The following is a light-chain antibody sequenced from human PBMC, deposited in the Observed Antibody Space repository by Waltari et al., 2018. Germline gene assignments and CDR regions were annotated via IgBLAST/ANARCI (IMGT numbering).Light chain of an antibody. CDR3: QHRAT. Sequence: LVLIQSPATLSLSPGERATLPCRTSQSVGVYLSWYQRTPGQPPRLLIFAASNRAPGIPARFSGSASGTDFTLTISRLEPDDFAVYYCQHRATFGPGTKVDI. CDR1: QSVGVY. V-gene: IGKV3-11*01. CDR2: AAS. J-gene: IGKJ3*01.